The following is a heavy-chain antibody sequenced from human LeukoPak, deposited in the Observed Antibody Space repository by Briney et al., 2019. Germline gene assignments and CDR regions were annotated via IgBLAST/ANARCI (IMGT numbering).Heavy chain of an antibody. CDR3: AKGHYYGSGSLDY. Sequence: PGGSLRLSCAASGFMFSSNWMSWVRLAPGKGLEWVANIKEDGTETYYVDSVKGRFTISRDNAKNSLYLQMNSLRVEDTAVYYCAKGHYYGSGSLDYWGQGTLVTVSS. CDR2: IKEDGTET. J-gene: IGHJ4*02. CDR1: GFMFSSNW. D-gene: IGHD3-10*01. V-gene: IGHV3-7*03.